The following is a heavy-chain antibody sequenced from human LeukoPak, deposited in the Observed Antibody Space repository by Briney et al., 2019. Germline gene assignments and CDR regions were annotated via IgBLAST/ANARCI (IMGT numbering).Heavy chain of an antibody. CDR3: VKDFLHGPHIEPVGSVGPFDY. J-gene: IGHJ4*02. D-gene: IGHD2-2*01. CDR1: KFAFSSYA. V-gene: IGHV3-23*01. Sequence: GGSLRLSCAASKFAFSSYAMSWVRQAPGKGLEWVSAISGGGGNTYYADSVKGRFTISRDNSKNTLYFQMNSLRAEDTAVYYCVKDFLHGPHIEPVGSVGPFDYWGQGTLVTVSS. CDR2: ISGGGGNT.